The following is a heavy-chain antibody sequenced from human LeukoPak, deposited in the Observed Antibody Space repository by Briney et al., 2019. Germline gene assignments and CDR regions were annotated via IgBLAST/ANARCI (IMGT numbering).Heavy chain of an antibody. Sequence: SGGSLRLSCAASGFTFSSYAMHWVRQAPGKGLEWVAVISYDGSNKYYADSVKGRFTISRDNSKNTPYLQMNSLRAEDTAVYYCARPAAGGDWGQGTLVTVSS. V-gene: IGHV3-30-3*01. CDR2: ISYDGSNK. CDR1: GFTFSSYA. CDR3: ARPAAGGD. D-gene: IGHD6-13*01. J-gene: IGHJ4*02.